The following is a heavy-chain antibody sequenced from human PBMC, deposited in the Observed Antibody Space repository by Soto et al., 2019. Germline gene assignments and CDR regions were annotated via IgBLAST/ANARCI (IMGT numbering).Heavy chain of an antibody. CDR2: IYYSGST. CDR1: GGSISSGGYH. D-gene: IGHD2-2*01. Sequence: SETLSLTCTVSGGSISSGGYHRSWIRQHPGKGLEWIGYIYYSGSTYYNPSLKSRVTISVDTSKNQFSLKLSSVTAADTAVYYCARGTGYCSSTSCANWFDPWGQGTLVT. CDR3: ARGTGYCSSTSCANWFDP. J-gene: IGHJ5*02. V-gene: IGHV4-31*03.